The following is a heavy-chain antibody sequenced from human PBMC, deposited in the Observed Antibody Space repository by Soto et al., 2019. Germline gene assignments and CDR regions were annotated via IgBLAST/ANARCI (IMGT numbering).Heavy chain of an antibody. CDR1: GGSISSSSYY. J-gene: IGHJ4*02. V-gene: IGHV4-39*01. CDR2: IYYSGST. Sequence: PSETLSLTCTVSGGSISSSSYYWGWIRQPPGKGLEWIGSIYYSGSTYYNPSLKSRVTISVDTSKNQFSLKLSSVTAADTAVYYCAQETRDSSGYSPFDDWGQGTLVTVSS. CDR3: AQETRDSSGYSPFDD. D-gene: IGHD3-22*01.